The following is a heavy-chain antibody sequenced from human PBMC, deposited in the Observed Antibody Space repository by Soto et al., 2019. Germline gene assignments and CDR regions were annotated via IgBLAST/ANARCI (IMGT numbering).Heavy chain of an antibody. CDR1: GYTFTSYG. CDR2: MNPNSGNT. Sequence: ASVKVSCKASGYTFTSYGISWVRQAPGQGLEWMGWMNPNSGNTGYAQKFQGRVTMTRNTSISTAYMELSSLRSEDTAVYYCARGIVVVPAAWGSYYMDVWGKGTTVTVSS. D-gene: IGHD2-2*01. CDR3: ARGIVVVPAAWGSYYMDV. V-gene: IGHV1-8*02. J-gene: IGHJ6*03.